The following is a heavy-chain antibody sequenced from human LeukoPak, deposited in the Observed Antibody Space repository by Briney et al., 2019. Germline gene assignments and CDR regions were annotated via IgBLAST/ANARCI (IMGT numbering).Heavy chain of an antibody. CDR2: INHSGST. Sequence: PSETLSLTCAVYGGSFSGYYWSWIRQPPGKGLEWIGEINHSGSTNYNPSLKSRVTISVDTSKNQFSLKLSSVTAADTAVYYCARGVLSDYWGQGTLVTASS. D-gene: IGHD2/OR15-2a*01. J-gene: IGHJ4*02. CDR1: GGSFSGYY. V-gene: IGHV4-34*01. CDR3: ARGVLSDY.